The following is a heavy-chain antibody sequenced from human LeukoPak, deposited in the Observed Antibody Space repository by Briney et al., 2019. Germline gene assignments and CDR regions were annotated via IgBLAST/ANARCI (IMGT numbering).Heavy chain of an antibody. V-gene: IGHV3-23*01. D-gene: IGHD3-3*01. CDR1: GFTFSSYA. CDR3: AHSRDRITIFGVVNRSSIGMDV. J-gene: IGHJ6*02. Sequence: PGGSLRLSCAASGFTFSSYAMSWVRQAPGKGLEWVSAISGSGGSTYYADSVEGRFTISRDSSKNTLYLQMNSLRAEDTAVYYCAHSRDRITIFGVVNRSSIGMDVWGQGTTVTVSS. CDR2: ISGSGGST.